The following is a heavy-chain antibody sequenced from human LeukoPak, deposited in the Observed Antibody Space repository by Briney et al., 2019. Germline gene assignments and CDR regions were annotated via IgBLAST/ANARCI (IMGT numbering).Heavy chain of an antibody. J-gene: IGHJ5*02. CDR3: VRDAGSRDWFDP. CDR1: GFTFTTYA. Sequence: GTSLRLSCAASGFTFTTYAIHWVRQAPGKGLEWVAVMSYDGNNKYYADSVKGRFTISRDNAKKSLYLQMNTLRAEDTAVYYCVRDAGSRDWFDPWGQGTLVTVSS. V-gene: IGHV3-30-3*01. CDR2: MSYDGNNK. D-gene: IGHD5-24*01.